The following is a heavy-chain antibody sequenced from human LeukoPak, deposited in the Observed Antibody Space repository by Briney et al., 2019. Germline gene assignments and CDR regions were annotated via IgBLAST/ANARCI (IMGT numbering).Heavy chain of an antibody. D-gene: IGHD2-2*01. Sequence: GGSLRLSCAASGFTVSSNYVSWVRQAPGKGLEWVSVIYRGGDTYYADSVKGRFTISRDNSQNTLFLQMNSLRVEDTAVYYCAKADTSWLSLDYWGQGALVTVSS. CDR1: GFTVSSNY. CDR3: AKADTSWLSLDY. CDR2: IYRGGDT. J-gene: IGHJ4*02. V-gene: IGHV3-66*01.